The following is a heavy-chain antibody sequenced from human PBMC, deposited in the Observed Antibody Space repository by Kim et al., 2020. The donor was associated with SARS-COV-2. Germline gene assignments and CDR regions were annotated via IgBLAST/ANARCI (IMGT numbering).Heavy chain of an antibody. CDR3: ATAAAAGTPNWFDP. J-gene: IGHJ5*02. CDR1: GYTLTELS. D-gene: IGHD6-13*01. V-gene: IGHV1-24*01. CDR2: FDPEDGET. Sequence: ASVKVSCKVSGYTLTELSMHWVRQAPGKGLEWMGGFDPEDGETIYAQKFQGRVTMTEDTSTDTAYMELSSLRSEDTAVYYCATAAAAGTPNWFDPWGQGTPVTVSS.